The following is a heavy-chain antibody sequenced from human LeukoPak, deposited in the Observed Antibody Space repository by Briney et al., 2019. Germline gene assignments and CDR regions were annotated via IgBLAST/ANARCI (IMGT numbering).Heavy chain of an antibody. D-gene: IGHD3-16*02. V-gene: IGHV4-59*08. J-gene: IGHJ4*02. CDR3: ARQGELSYYFDY. Sequence: SETLSLTCTVSGGSISSYYWSWIRQPPGKGLEWIGYIYYSGSTNYNPSLKSRDTISVDTSKNQFSLKLSSVTAADTAVYYCARQGELSYYFDYWGQGTLVTVSS. CDR2: IYYSGST. CDR1: GGSISSYY.